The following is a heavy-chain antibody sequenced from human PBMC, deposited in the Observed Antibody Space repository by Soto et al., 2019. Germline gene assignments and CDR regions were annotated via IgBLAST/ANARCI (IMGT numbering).Heavy chain of an antibody. D-gene: IGHD2-2*01. Sequence: GDSLKISCKGSGYSFTSYWIGWVRQMPGKGLEWMGIIYPGDSDTRYSPSFQGQVTISADKSISTAYLQWSSLKASDTAMYYCARQVAGSSCDQRNYYYCGMHVCGQGTTVTVSS. CDR2: IYPGDSDT. CDR3: ARQVAGSSCDQRNYYYCGMHV. CDR1: GYSFTSYW. J-gene: IGHJ6*02. V-gene: IGHV5-51*01.